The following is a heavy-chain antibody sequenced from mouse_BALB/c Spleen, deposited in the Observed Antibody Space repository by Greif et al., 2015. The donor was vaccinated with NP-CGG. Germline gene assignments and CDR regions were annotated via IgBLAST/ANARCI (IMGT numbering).Heavy chain of an antibody. CDR2: IRTKANGYTT. Sequence: EVQLVESGGGLVQPGGSLSLSCATSGFTFTDYYMSWVRQPPGKALEWLGFIRTKANGYTTEYSASVQGRFTISRAHSQIIRDLKMNSLRAEDSAADDCARDINYGSSYSDFYGWGAGTTVTVSS. D-gene: IGHD1-1*01. CDR3: ARDINYGSSYSDFYG. V-gene: IGHV7-3*02. J-gene: IGHJ1*01. CDR1: GFTFTDYY.